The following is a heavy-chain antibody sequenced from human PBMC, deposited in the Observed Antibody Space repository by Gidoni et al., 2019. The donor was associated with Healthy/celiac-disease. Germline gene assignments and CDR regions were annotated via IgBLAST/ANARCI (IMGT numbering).Heavy chain of an antibody. CDR1: GITFDDYA. CDR3: AKVMIADYYYYGMDV. D-gene: IGHD2-21*01. J-gene: IGHJ6*02. CDR2: ISWNSGSI. Sequence: VQLVGSGGGLVRRGRSLRLADAASGITFDDYAMHWVRQAPGQGREWVSGISWNSGSIGEADSVKGPFTISRDNAKHALYRQMNSLRAEDTALYYCAKVMIADYYYYGMDVWGQGTTVTVSS. V-gene: IGHV3-9*01.